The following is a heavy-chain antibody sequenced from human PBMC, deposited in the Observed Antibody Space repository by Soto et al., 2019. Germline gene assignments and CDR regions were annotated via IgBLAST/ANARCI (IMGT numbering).Heavy chain of an antibody. V-gene: IGHV4-31*03. CDR3: ARDNRRRGRYYDGGSNWFDP. Sequence: QVQLQESGPGLVKPSQTLSLTCTVSGGSISSGGYYWSWIRQHPGKGLEWIGYIYYSGSTYYNPSLKSRVTISVDTSKNQFSLKLSSVTAADTDVYYCARDNRRRGRYYDGGSNWFDPWGQGTLVTVSS. D-gene: IGHD1-26*01. J-gene: IGHJ5*02. CDR1: GGSISSGGYY. CDR2: IYYSGST.